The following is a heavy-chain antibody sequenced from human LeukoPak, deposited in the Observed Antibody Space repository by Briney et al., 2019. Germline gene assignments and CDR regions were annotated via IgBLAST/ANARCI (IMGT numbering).Heavy chain of an antibody. CDR3: ARVYYDSSGLDY. Sequence: GASVKVSCKASGYTFIGYYMHWVRQAPGQGLEWMGIINPSGGSTSYAQKFQGRVTMTRNTSISTAYMELSSLRSEDTAVYYCARVYYDSSGLDYWGQGTLVTVSS. J-gene: IGHJ4*02. CDR2: INPSGGST. CDR1: GYTFIGYY. D-gene: IGHD3-22*01. V-gene: IGHV1-46*01.